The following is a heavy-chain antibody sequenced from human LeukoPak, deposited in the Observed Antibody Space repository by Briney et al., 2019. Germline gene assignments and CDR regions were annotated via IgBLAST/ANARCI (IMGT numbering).Heavy chain of an antibody. Sequence: SETLSLTCTVSGDSISSYYWIWIRQPPGKGLEWIGYIYYSGSTNYNPSLKSRVSISVDTSKNQFSLKLSSVTAADTAVYYCASLGSSGYFDYWGQGTLVTVSS. CDR3: ASLGSSGYFDY. J-gene: IGHJ4*02. D-gene: IGHD6-13*01. V-gene: IGHV4-59*01. CDR2: IYYSGST. CDR1: GDSISSYY.